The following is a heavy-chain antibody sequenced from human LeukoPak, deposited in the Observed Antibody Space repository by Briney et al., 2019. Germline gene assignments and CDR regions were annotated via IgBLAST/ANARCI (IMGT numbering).Heavy chain of an antibody. CDR1: GFTFSSYW. V-gene: IGHV3-74*01. CDR2: INSDGSST. Sequence: GGSLRLSCAASGFTFSSYWMHWVRQAPGKGLVWVSRINSDGSSTSYADSVKGRFTISRDNAKNTLYLQMNSLRAEDTAVYYCARARVLRYLAVHDYWGQGTLVTVSS. J-gene: IGHJ4*02. CDR3: ARARVLRYLAVHDY. D-gene: IGHD3-9*01.